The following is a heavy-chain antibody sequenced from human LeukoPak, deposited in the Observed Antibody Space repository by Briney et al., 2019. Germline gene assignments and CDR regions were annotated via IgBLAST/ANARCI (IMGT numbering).Heavy chain of an antibody. J-gene: IGHJ4*02. V-gene: IGHV5-51*01. CDR2: IYPGDSDT. D-gene: IGHD6-13*01. Sequence: GESLKISCKGSGYSFASYWIGWVRQMPGKGLEWMGIIYPGDSDTRYSPSFQGQVTISADKSISTAYLQWSSLKASDTAMYYCARHRPRQVPGYSSSWYGDYWGQGTLVTVSS. CDR3: ARHRPRQVPGYSSSWYGDY. CDR1: GYSFASYW.